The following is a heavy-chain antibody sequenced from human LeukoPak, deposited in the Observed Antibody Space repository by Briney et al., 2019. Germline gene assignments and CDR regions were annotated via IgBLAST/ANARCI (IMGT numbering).Heavy chain of an antibody. CDR3: AREADIVSFDL. V-gene: IGHV1-69*04. CDR2: IIPILGIA. CDR1: GGTFSSYT. Sequence: SVKVSXKASGGTFSSYTISWVRQAPAQGLEWMGRIIPILGIANYAQKFQGRVTITADKSTSTAYMELSSLRSDDTAVYFCAREADIVSFDLWGRGTLVTVSS. J-gene: IGHJ2*01. D-gene: IGHD3-16*02.